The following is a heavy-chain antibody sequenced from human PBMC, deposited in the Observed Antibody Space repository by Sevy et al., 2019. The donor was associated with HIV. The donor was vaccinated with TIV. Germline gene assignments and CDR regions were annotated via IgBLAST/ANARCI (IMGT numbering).Heavy chain of an antibody. D-gene: IGHD3-22*01. CDR3: ARVPSPYYDSSGDLIREYYFDS. CDR1: GGPISSHY. Sequence: SETLSLICTLSGGPISSHYWSWIRQTPGKGLEWIGYFYYTGITNYNPSLKSRVTMSADTSTNRVSLKLSSVTAADTAVYYCARVPSPYYDSSGDLIREYYFDSWGQGTPVTVSS. V-gene: IGHV4-59*11. J-gene: IGHJ4*02. CDR2: FYYTGIT.